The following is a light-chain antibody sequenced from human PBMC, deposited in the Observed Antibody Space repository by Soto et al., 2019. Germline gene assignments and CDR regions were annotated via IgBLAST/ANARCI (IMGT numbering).Light chain of an antibody. J-gene: IGKJ1*01. CDR3: QQYGSSGT. CDR2: GAS. CDR1: QSVSNNY. V-gene: IGKV3-20*01. Sequence: EIVLTQSPGTLSLSPGEIATISCRASQSVSNNYLAWYQQKPGQAPRLLIYGASNRATGIPDRFSGSGSGTVFSLTISRLEAEDFAVYYCQQYGSSGTFGQGTKVDIK.